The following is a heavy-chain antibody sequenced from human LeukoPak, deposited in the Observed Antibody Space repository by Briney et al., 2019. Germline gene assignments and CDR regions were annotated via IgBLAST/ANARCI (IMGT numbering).Heavy chain of an antibody. J-gene: IGHJ4*02. D-gene: IGHD1-26*01. CDR3: ARDRRGIVGATLDY. Sequence: ASVKVSCNASGATFSSYAISWVRQAPGQGLEGMGWINPNSGGKNYAQKFQGRVTMTRDTSISTAYMELSRLRSDDTAVYYCARDRRGIVGATLDYWGQGTLVTVSS. CDR1: GATFSSYA. CDR2: INPNSGGK. V-gene: IGHV1-2*02.